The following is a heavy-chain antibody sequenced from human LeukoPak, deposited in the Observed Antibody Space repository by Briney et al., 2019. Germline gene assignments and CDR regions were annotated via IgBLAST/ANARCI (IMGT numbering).Heavy chain of an antibody. J-gene: IGHJ4*02. Sequence: PGGSLRLSCAATGFTFSGYWMTWVRQAPGNGLEWVANIKQDGSEKYYVDSVKGRFTISRDNAKNSLYLQMNSLRAEDTAVYYCAKAPSGTPYQFDYWGQGTLVTVSS. D-gene: IGHD3-10*01. V-gene: IGHV3-7*01. CDR3: AKAPSGTPYQFDY. CDR1: GFTFSGYW. CDR2: IKQDGSEK.